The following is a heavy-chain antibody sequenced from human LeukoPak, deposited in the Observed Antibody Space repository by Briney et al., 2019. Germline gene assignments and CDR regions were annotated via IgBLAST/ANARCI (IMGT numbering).Heavy chain of an antibody. CDR2: IYYSGST. D-gene: IGHD6-19*01. CDR3: ARRARPVAVFDY. Sequence: SETLSLTCTVSGGSISSYYRSWIRQPPGKGLEWIGYIYYSGSTNYNPSLKSRVTISVDTSKNQFSLKLSSVTAADTAVYYCARRARPVAVFDYWGQGTLVTVSS. V-gene: IGHV4-59*01. CDR1: GGSISSYY. J-gene: IGHJ4*02.